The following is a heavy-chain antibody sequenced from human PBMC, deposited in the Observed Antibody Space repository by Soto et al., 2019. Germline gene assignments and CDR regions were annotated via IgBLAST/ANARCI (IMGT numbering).Heavy chain of an antibody. CDR3: AREDILGARSFDY. V-gene: IGHV3-48*02. Sequence: GGSLRLSCAATGFTFSSYSVNWVRQAPGKGLEWVSYISSGSKTIFYADSVKGRFTVSRDNAKNSQYLQMNSLRDEDTAVYYCAREDILGARSFDYWGQGTLVTVSS. CDR1: GFTFSSYS. D-gene: IGHD1-26*01. CDR2: ISSGSKTI. J-gene: IGHJ4*02.